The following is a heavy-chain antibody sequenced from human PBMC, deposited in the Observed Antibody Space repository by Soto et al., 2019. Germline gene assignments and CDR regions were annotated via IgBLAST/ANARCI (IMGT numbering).Heavy chain of an antibody. Sequence: SETLSLTCTVSGGSISSYYWSWIRQPPGKGLEWIGYIYYSGRTNYNPSLKSRVTISVDTSKNQFSLKLSSVTAAGTAVYYCARGYCSSTSCYIWDNCFDPWGQGTLVTVS. V-gene: IGHV4-59*01. CDR2: IYYSGRT. J-gene: IGHJ5*02. CDR1: GGSISSYY. CDR3: ARGYCSSTSCYIWDNCFDP. D-gene: IGHD2-2*02.